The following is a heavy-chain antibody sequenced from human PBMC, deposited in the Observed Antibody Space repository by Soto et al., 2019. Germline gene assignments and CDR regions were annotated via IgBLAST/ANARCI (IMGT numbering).Heavy chain of an antibody. CDR2: IYYSGST. CDR1: GVSISSGGYY. CDR3: ARAVLTGYYYYYYGMDV. J-gene: IGHJ6*02. Sequence: SEALSVTCTVSGVSISSGGYYWIWIRQHPGKGLEWIGYIYYSGSTYYNPSLKSRVTISVDTSKNQFSLKLSSVTAADTAVYYCARAVLTGYYYYYYGMDVWGQGTTVTVSS. D-gene: IGHD3-9*01. V-gene: IGHV4-31*03.